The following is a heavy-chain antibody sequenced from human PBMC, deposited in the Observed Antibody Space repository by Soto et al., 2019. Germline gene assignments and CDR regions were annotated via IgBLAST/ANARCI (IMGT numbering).Heavy chain of an antibody. CDR3: ARVSEYDRSALPSLFS. Sequence: ASETLSLTCSVSAGSISNGGTYWSWIRQHPGMGLEWIGYIYYLGSTYYHPSLKGRVTISLDTSKNQFSLKLSSVTAADTAVYYCARVSEYDRSALPSLFSWGQGPTVT. CDR1: AGSISNGGTY. V-gene: IGHV4-31*03. J-gene: IGHJ6*02. CDR2: IYYLGST. D-gene: IGHD3-22*01.